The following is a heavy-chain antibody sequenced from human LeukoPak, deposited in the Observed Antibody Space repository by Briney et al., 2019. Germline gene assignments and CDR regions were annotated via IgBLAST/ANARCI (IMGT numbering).Heavy chain of an antibody. V-gene: IGHV1-69*13. CDR2: IIPIFGTA. Sequence: SVKVSCKASGGTFSSYAISWVRRAPGQGLEWMGGIIPIFGTANYAQKFQGRVTITADESTSTAYMELSSLRSEDTAVYYCARDRVGGYSYGFSGDFDYWGQGTLVTVSS. CDR3: ARDRVGGYSYGFSGDFDY. CDR1: GGTFSSYA. J-gene: IGHJ4*02. D-gene: IGHD5-18*01.